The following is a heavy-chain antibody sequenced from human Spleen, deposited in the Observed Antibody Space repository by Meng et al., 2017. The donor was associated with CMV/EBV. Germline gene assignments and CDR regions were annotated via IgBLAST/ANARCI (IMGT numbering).Heavy chain of an antibody. CDR1: GFAFNTFP. J-gene: IGHJ4*02. Sequence: GESLKISCAASGFAFNTFPINWVRQAPGKGLEWISYISSSGTTIYYADSVQGRFTVSRDNAMNSLYLQMNSLRAEDTAIYYCARGFTAVIPAAIDFWGQGTPVTVSS. CDR2: ISSSGTTI. V-gene: IGHV3-48*03. CDR3: ARGFTAVIPAAIDF. D-gene: IGHD2-2*02.